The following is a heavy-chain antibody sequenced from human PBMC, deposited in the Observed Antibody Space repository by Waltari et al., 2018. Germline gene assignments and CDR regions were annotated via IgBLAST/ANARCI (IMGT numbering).Heavy chain of an antibody. D-gene: IGHD1-1*01. CDR2: ISAGGDKT. CDR1: GFSFSAHG. Sequence: EVQMLESGGGLVQPGGSLRLSCAASGFSFSAHGVSWVRQAPGKGLEWVSSISAGGDKTYYAESVRGRFTISRDNSQNTLYLHLNSLRAEDTAVYYCAKIGSKGLWYFDLWGRGTLVTVSS. J-gene: IGHJ2*01. V-gene: IGHV3-23*01. CDR3: AKIGSKGLWYFDL.